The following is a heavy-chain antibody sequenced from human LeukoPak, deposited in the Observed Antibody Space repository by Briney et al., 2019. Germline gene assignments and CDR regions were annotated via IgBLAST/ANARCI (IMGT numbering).Heavy chain of an antibody. D-gene: IGHD1-26*01. J-gene: IGHJ4*02. CDR1: GFTFSSYW. Sequence: GGSLRLSCAASGFTFSSYWMSWVRQAPGKGLEWVVNIKQDGSEKYYVDSVKGRFTISRDNAKNSLYLQMNSLRAEDTAVYYCARAGQRATSVYGYWGQGTLVTVSS. CDR3: ARAGQRATSVYGY. V-gene: IGHV3-7*01. CDR2: IKQDGSEK.